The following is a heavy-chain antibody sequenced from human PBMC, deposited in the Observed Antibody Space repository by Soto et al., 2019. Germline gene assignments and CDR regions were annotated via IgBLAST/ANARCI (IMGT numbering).Heavy chain of an antibody. CDR1: GFTFSSFW. Sequence: LRLSCAASGFTFSSFWMDWVRQAPGKGLEWVANISPDGSEKHYVDSVKGRFTISRDNARNSLYLQMSSLTAEDSALYYCSRSLNSWGQGTRVTVSS. CDR3: SRSLNS. J-gene: IGHJ4*02. CDR2: ISPDGSEK. V-gene: IGHV3-7*01.